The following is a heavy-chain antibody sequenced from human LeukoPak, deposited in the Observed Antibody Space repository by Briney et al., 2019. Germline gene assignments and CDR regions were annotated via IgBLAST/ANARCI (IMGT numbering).Heavy chain of an antibody. CDR3: AREREGLHAFDI. J-gene: IGHJ3*02. Sequence: GGSLRLSCAASGFTFSSYAMHWVRHAPGKGLEWVAVISYDGSKKYYADSVKGRFTISRDNSKNTLYLQMNSLRAEDTAVYYCAREREGLHAFDIWGQGTMVTVSS. V-gene: IGHV3-30-3*01. CDR2: ISYDGSKK. CDR1: GFTFSSYA.